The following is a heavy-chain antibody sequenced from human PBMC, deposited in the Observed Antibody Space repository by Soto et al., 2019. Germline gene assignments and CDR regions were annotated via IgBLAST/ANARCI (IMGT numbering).Heavy chain of an antibody. CDR2: IWYDGSNK. CDR3: AVYDSSGYFDY. D-gene: IGHD3-22*01. V-gene: IGHV3-33*01. Sequence: PGGSLRLSCAASGFTFSSYGMHWVRQAPGKGLEWVAVIWYDGSNKYYADSVKGRFTISRDNSKNTLYLQMNSLRAEDTAVYYCAVYDSSGYFDYWGQGTLVTAPQ. CDR1: GFTFSSYG. J-gene: IGHJ4*02.